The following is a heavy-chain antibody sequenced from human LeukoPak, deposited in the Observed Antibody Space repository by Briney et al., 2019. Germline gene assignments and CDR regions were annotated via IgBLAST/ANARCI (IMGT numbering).Heavy chain of an antibody. D-gene: IGHD3-10*01. CDR2: IIPIFGTA. J-gene: IGHJ4*02. CDR3: ARDRVVYYYGSGSYDNFDY. V-gene: IGHV1-69*13. Sequence: SVNVSCKASGGIFSSYAISWVRQAPGQGLEWMGGIIPIFGTANYAQKFQGRVTITADESTSTAYMELSSLRSEDTAVYYCARDRVVYYYGSGSYDNFDYWGQGTLVTVSS. CDR1: GGIFSSYA.